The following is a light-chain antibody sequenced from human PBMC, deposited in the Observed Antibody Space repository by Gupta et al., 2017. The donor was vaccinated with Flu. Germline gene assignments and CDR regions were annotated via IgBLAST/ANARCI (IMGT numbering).Light chain of an antibody. J-gene: IGKJ4*01. CDR3: QQRSTWPLT. Sequence: EILLIQSPATLSLSPGERATLSCRASQSVSAFLAWYQQRPGQAPRLLIYDASKRATGIPARFSGSGSGTDFTLTISSLETEDFALYYCQQRSTWPLTFGGGTKVEIK. V-gene: IGKV3-11*01. CDR2: DAS. CDR1: QSVSAF.